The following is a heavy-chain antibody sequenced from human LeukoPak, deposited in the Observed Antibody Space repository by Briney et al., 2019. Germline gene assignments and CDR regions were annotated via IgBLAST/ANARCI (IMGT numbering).Heavy chain of an antibody. J-gene: IGHJ4*02. CDR1: GGSISSYY. V-gene: IGHV4-4*09. CDR2: IYTSGST. Sequence: SETLSLTCTVSGGSISSYYWSWIRQPPGKGLEWLGYIYTSGSTNYNPSLKSRVTISVDTSKNQFSLKLSSVTAADTAVYYCARHEGELLSFDYWGQGTLVTVSS. CDR3: ARHEGELLSFDY. D-gene: IGHD1-26*01.